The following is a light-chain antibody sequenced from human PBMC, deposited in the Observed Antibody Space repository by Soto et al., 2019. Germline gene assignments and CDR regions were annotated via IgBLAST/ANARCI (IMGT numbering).Light chain of an antibody. CDR1: QNISNS. CDR3: QQRSNSPIT. CDR2: DVS. J-gene: IGKJ5*01. Sequence: VLTQSPATLSVSPGARATLPCRASQNISNSLIWYQQTTGQAPRMLIYDVSNRATGIPARFSGSGSGTDFTLTISSLEPEDFAVYYCQQRSNSPITFGQGTRLEIK. V-gene: IGKV3-11*01.